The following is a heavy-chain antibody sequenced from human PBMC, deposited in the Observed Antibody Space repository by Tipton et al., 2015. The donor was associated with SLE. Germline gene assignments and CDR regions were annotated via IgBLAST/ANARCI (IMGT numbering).Heavy chain of an antibody. V-gene: IGHV4-59*01. CDR2: TYHSGST. J-gene: IGHJ2*01. CDR1: GGSINGYY. Sequence: TLSLTCTVSGGSINGYYWNWFRQPPGRELEWIGYTYHSGSTNYNPSLKSRVTMSVDTSKNQFSLKLSSVTTADTAVYYCARDLGAGWGGHWYFDLWGRGTLLTVSS. D-gene: IGHD3-16*01. CDR3: ARDLGAGWGGHWYFDL.